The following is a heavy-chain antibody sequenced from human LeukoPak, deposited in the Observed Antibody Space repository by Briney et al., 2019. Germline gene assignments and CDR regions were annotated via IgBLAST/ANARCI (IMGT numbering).Heavy chain of an antibody. CDR3: AKHSHDGSGPYYAVQLDY. J-gene: IGHJ4*02. V-gene: IGHV3-23*01. CDR2: ISFSVGTT. CDR1: GFTFSSYA. Sequence: GGSLRLSCAASGFTFSSYAMSWVRQAPGEGLEWVSSISFSVGTTYYADSVKGRLTISRDNSKNTVYLQMNSLRPEDTGIYYCAKHSHDGSGPYYAVQLDYWGQGTLVTVSS. D-gene: IGHD3-22*01.